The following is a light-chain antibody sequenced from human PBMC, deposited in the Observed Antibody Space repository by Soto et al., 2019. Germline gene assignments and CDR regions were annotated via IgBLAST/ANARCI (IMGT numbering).Light chain of an antibody. V-gene: IGKV3-20*01. CDR3: QQYGSSPLT. Sequence: EIVLTQSPGTLSLSPGERATLSCRASQSVSSSYLAWYQQKPGQAPRLLIYGASSRATGIPDRFSGSGSGTDFTLTIIRPEPEDFAVYYCQQYGSSPLTFGQGTKVDIK. CDR2: GAS. CDR1: QSVSSSY. J-gene: IGKJ1*01.